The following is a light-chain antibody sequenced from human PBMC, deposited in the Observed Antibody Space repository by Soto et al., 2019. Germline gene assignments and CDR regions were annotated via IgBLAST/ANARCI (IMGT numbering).Light chain of an antibody. Sequence: DIQMTQSPSTLSASVGDRVTITCRASQSISTWLAWYQQKPGKAPKLLIYKASNLESGVPSRFSGSGSGTKFTLTISSLQPDDFATYYCQQYNIYWTFGQGTKV. J-gene: IGKJ1*01. CDR2: KAS. CDR1: QSISTW. CDR3: QQYNIYWT. V-gene: IGKV1-5*03.